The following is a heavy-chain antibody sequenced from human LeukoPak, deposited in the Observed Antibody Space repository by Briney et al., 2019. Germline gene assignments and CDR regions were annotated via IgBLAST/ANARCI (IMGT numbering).Heavy chain of an antibody. J-gene: IGHJ5*02. Sequence: SQTLSLTCTVSGGSISSGSYYWSWIRRPAGKGLEWIGRIYTSGSTNYNPSLKSRVTISVDTSKNQFSLKLSSETAADTAVYCCARDRYSSPAGFDPWGQGTLVTVSS. D-gene: IGHD6-13*01. CDR1: GGSISSGSYY. CDR2: IYTSGST. V-gene: IGHV4-61*02. CDR3: ARDRYSSPAGFDP.